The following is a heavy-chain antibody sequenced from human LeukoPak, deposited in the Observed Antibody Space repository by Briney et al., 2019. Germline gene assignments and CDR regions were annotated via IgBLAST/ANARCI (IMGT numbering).Heavy chain of an antibody. Sequence: GGSLRLSCAASGFNVSSNYMTWIRQAPGKGLEWVSLIYGADAAYYAESVRGRFMISRDNLKNTLSLQMNSLRVEDTALYYCVTSTGQQFIPYDYWGQGTHVTVSS. CDR3: VTSTGQQFIPYDY. V-gene: IGHV3-66*02. CDR2: IYGADAA. J-gene: IGHJ4*02. CDR1: GFNVSSNY. D-gene: IGHD6-13*01.